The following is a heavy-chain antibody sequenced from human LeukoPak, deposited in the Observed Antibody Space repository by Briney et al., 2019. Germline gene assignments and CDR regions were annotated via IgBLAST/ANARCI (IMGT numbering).Heavy chain of an antibody. CDR2: IKQDGSEK. CDR1: GFTFSSYW. J-gene: IGHJ4*02. Sequence: GGSLRPSCAASGFTFSSYWMSWVRQAPGKGLEWVANIKQDGSEKYYVDSVKGRFTISRDNAKNSLYLQMNSLRAEDTAVYYCASNSGYDSFGFDYWGQGTLVTVSS. D-gene: IGHD5-12*01. CDR3: ASNSGYDSFGFDY. V-gene: IGHV3-7*01.